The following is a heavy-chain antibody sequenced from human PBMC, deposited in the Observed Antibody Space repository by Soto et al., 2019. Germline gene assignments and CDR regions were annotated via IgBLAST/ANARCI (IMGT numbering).Heavy chain of an antibody. Sequence: GSLRLSCGASGFSFSKFWMTWVRQAAGKGLEWVANIKEDGSQQYYGDSVKGRFAISRDNSKNSLYLQMNSLRADDTAVYYCARVLPGGGYPHDYFDYWGQGTLVTVSS. CDR3: ARVLPGGGYPHDYFDY. V-gene: IGHV3-7*01. J-gene: IGHJ4*02. CDR2: IKEDGSQQ. D-gene: IGHD2-15*01. CDR1: GFSFSKFW.